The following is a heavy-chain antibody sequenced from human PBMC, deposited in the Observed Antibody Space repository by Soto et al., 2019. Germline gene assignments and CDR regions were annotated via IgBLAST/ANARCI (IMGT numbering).Heavy chain of an antibody. D-gene: IGHD6-19*01. CDR3: ARAGGLGAVAADY. CDR1: GGSISSGGYS. Sequence: QLQLQESGSGLVKPSQTLSLTCAVSGGSISSGGYSWSWIRQPPGKGLEWIGYIYHSGSTYYNPSLKSRVTISVDRPKNQCSLKLSSVTAADTAVYYCARAGGLGAVAADYWGQGTLVTVSS. J-gene: IGHJ4*02. V-gene: IGHV4-30-2*01. CDR2: IYHSGST.